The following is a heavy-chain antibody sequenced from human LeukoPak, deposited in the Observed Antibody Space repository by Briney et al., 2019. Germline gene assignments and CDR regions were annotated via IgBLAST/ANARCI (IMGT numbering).Heavy chain of an antibody. CDR1: GYTFTGYY. V-gene: IGHV1-69*02. CDR2: IIPILGIA. Sequence: SVKVSCKASGYTFTGYYMHWVRQAPGQGLEWMGRIIPILGIANYAQKFQGRVTITADKSTSTAYMELSSLRSEDTAVYYCARRTYPYDAFDIWGQGTMVTVSS. J-gene: IGHJ3*02. CDR3: ARRTYPYDAFDI. D-gene: IGHD2-2*01.